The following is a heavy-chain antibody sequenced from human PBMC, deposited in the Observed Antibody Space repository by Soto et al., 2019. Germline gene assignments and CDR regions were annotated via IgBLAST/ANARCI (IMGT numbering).Heavy chain of an antibody. CDR2: IYYSGYT. CDR3: ARYLPYASGSYAWFDP. V-gene: IGHV4-39*02. D-gene: IGHD3-10*01. J-gene: IGHJ5*02. Sequence: QLQLQESGPGLVKPSETLSLTCSVSGGSISISISYWAWIRQPPGKGLEWIGNIYYSGYTYYNPSLKSRVTISKDTSKNLISLKLSSVTAADTAVYYCARYLPYASGSYAWFDPWGQGTLVTVSS. CDR1: GGSISISISY.